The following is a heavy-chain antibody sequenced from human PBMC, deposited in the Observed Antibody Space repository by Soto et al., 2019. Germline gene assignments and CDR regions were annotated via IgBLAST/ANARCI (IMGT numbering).Heavy chain of an antibody. CDR3: AREGYDILTGYYYFDY. D-gene: IGHD3-9*01. V-gene: IGHV4-59*01. J-gene: IGHJ4*02. CDR1: RGSISSYY. Sequence: SETLSLTCTVSRGSISSYYWSWIRQPPGKGPEWIGYVYHSGITNYNPSLESRVTISLDTSKNQFSLKLNSATAADTAVYYCAREGYDILTGYYYFDYWGQGTLVTVS. CDR2: VYHSGIT.